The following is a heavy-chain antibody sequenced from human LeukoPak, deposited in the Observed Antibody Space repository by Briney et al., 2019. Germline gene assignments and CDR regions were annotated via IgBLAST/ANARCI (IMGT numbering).Heavy chain of an antibody. CDR1: GFTFSSYW. J-gene: IGHJ5*02. V-gene: IGHV3-74*01. CDR3: ATSTSRAKNWFDP. Sequence: PGGSLRLSCAASGFTFSSYWMHWVRQAPGKGLVWVSRINSDGSSTSYADSVKGRFTISRDNAKNTLYLQMNSLRAEDTAVYYCATSTSRAKNWFDPWGQGTRVTVSS. D-gene: IGHD2-2*01. CDR2: INSDGSST.